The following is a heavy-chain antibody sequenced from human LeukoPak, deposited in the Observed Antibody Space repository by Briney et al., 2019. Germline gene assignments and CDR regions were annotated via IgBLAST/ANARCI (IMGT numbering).Heavy chain of an antibody. V-gene: IGHV3-21*01. J-gene: IGHJ6*03. Sequence: GGSLRLSCAASGFTFNTYAMNWVRQAPEKGLEWVSSVTTISTLMYYAASVKGRFTVSRDNAKNSLYLQMNSLRAEDTAVYYCTRARVVTVPGEADYYFYMDVWGRGATVTASS. CDR2: VTTISTLM. CDR1: GFTFNTYA. CDR3: TRARVVTVPGEADYYFYMDV. D-gene: IGHD6-19*01.